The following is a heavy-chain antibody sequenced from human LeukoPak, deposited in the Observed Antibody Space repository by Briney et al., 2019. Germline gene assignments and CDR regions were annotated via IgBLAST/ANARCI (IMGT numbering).Heavy chain of an antibody. J-gene: IGHJ4*02. V-gene: IGHV1-2*02. Sequence: ASVKVSCKASGYTFTGQYLHWVRQASGQGLEWMGWLTPNSGGTNYAQKFQGRVTMTRDTSISTAYMELSRLRSDDTAIYYCATGSGTYSPDYWGQGTLVTVSS. CDR2: LTPNSGGT. D-gene: IGHD3-10*01. CDR1: GYTFTGQY. CDR3: ATGSGTYSPDY.